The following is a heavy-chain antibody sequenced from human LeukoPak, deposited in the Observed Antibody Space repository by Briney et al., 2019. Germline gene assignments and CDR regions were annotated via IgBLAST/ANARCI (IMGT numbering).Heavy chain of an antibody. Sequence: SETLSLTCAVYGGSFSGYYWSWIRQPPGKGLEWIGEINHSGSTNYNPSLKSRVTISVDTSKNQFPLKLSSVPAADTAVYYCARSFRMGYGYYYYYMDVWGKGTTVTVSS. CDR1: GGSFSGYY. J-gene: IGHJ6*03. D-gene: IGHD5-18*01. CDR2: INHSGST. CDR3: ARSFRMGYGYYYYYMDV. V-gene: IGHV4-34*01.